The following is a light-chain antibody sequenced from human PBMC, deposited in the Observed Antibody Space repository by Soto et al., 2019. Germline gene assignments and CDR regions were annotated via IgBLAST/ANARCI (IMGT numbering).Light chain of an antibody. CDR1: QGISNY. CDR2: AAS. CDR3: QKYNSAPTWT. J-gene: IGKJ1*01. Sequence: DIQMTQSPSSLSASVGDRVTITRRASQGISNYLAWYQQKPGKVPKLLIYAASTLQSGVPSRFSGSGSETDFTLTISSLQPEDVATYYCQKYNSAPTWTFGQGTKVEIK. V-gene: IGKV1-27*01.